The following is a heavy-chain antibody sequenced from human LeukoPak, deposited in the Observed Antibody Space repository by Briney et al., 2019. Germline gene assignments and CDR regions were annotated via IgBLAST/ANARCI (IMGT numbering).Heavy chain of an antibody. CDR1: GYSISSGFY. J-gene: IGHJ5*02. CDR3: ARRTPRSYGYGFWWFDP. V-gene: IGHV4-38-2*02. D-gene: IGHD5-18*01. Sequence: SETLSLTCTVSGYSISSGFYWGWIRQPPGRGLEWIGSIYHSGSTNYNPSLKSRVTISVDTSKNQFSLKLSSVTAADTAVYYCARRTPRSYGYGFWWFDPWGQGTLVTVSS. CDR2: IYHSGST.